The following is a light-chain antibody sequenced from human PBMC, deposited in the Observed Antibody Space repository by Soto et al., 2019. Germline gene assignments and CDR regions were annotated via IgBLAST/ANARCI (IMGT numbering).Light chain of an antibody. Sequence: ASVGDGVTITCRASQGISSYLARYQQKPGKAPKLLIYAASTLESGVPSRFSGSGAGTEFTLTISSLQPDDFATYYCQHYYGFSRTFGQGTKVDIK. CDR3: QHYYGFSRT. CDR1: QGISSY. J-gene: IGKJ1*01. V-gene: IGKV1-9*01. CDR2: AAS.